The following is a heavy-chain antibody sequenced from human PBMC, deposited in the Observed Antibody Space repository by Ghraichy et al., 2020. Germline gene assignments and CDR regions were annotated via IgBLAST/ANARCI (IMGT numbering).Heavy chain of an antibody. D-gene: IGHD7-27*01. Sequence: GGSLRLSCAGSGFTFSQYAMHWFRQAPGKGLEWVSFISNTNRISYTDSVKGRFTISRDNAKNPLYLEMNSLRAEDTAVYYCARDLTGAAFWGQGTLVTVSS. CDR3: ARDLTGAAF. V-gene: IGHV3-69-1*01. J-gene: IGHJ4*02. CDR1: GFTFSQYA. CDR2: ISNTNRI.